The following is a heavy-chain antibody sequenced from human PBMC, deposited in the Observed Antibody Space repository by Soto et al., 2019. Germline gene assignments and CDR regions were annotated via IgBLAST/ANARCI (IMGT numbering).Heavy chain of an antibody. V-gene: IGHV3-23*01. Sequence: PGGSLSLSCAASGFTFTSYVMSWVRQAPGKGLEWVVGISGGGSTAFYADSVKGRFTISRDNAKNTVVLQMDSLRAEDTAIYYCAKEHTALPLAYGLDVWGQGTTVTVSS. CDR3: AKEHTALPLAYGLDV. J-gene: IGHJ6*02. CDR2: ISGGGSTA. CDR1: GFTFTSYV. D-gene: IGHD2-21*02.